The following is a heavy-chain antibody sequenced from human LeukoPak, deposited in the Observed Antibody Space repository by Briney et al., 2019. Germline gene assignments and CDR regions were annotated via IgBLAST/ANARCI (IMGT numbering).Heavy chain of an antibody. V-gene: IGHV3-72*01. CDR3: VGTVGGQNSFVH. J-gene: IGHJ5*02. D-gene: IGHD6-19*01. Sequence: GGSLRLSCAASGFSFSDHYMGWVRQAPGKGLEWVGRVRDRAHSYSTEYAASVEGRFTVSRDDSQNSLYLQMNSLKTKDTAMYYCVGTVGGQNSFVHWGQGTLVTVSS. CDR1: GFSFSDHY. CDR2: VRDRAHSYST.